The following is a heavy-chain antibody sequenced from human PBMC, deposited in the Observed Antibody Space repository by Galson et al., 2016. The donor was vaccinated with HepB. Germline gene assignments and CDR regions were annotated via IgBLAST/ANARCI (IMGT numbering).Heavy chain of an antibody. Sequence: SLRLSCAGSGFTFSRYNMNWVRQAPGKGLEWLADISISGSTVYYADSVKGRFTISRDNDKNSVYLQTDSLRDEDTAVYYCAREADFYDSTGYFPPFAYWGQGILVTVSS. V-gene: IGHV3-48*03. J-gene: IGHJ4*02. D-gene: IGHD3-22*01. CDR2: ISISGSTV. CDR3: AREADFYDSTGYFPPFAY. CDR1: GFTFSRYN.